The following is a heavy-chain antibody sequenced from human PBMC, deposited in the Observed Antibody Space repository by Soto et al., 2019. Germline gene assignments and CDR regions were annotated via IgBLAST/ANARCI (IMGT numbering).Heavy chain of an antibody. J-gene: IGHJ4*02. CDR1: GGSISSYY. Sequence: SETLSLTCTVSGGSISSYYWSWIRQPPGKGLEWIGYIYYSGSTNYNPSLKSRVTISVDTSKNQFSLKLSSVTAADTAVYYCARQGYHGDFDYWGQGTLVTVSS. CDR2: IYYSGST. CDR3: ARQGYHGDFDY. D-gene: IGHD5-12*01. V-gene: IGHV4-59*08.